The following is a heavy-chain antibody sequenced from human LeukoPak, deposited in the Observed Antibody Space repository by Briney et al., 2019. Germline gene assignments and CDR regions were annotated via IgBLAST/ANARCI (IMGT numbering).Heavy chain of an antibody. CDR1: AYTFTIYS. J-gene: IGHJ4*02. V-gene: IGHV5-51*01. CDR3: ARQGRIAAAVDY. Sequence: EETLTVTCMDSAYTFTIYSVCCMRQMPGKGLEWMGIIYPVDSDTRYSPSFQGEVTISADKSISTAYLQWSSLQASDTAMYYCARQGRIAAAVDYWGQGTLVTVSS. CDR2: IYPVDSDT. D-gene: IGHD6-13*01.